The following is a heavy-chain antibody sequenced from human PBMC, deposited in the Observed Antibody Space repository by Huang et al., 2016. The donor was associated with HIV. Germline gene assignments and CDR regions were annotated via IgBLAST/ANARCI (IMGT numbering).Heavy chain of an antibody. D-gene: IGHD3-3*01. CDR2: ISSSSSTR. CDR1: GFTFRTYS. Sequence: EVQLVESGGGLVQPGGSLRLSCAASGFTFRTYSMNWVRQGPGKGLEWVSYISSSSSTRYYADSVKGRFTISRDNAKNSLFLQMNSLRDEDTAVYYCARGIRYFGVVAYFDYWGQGALVTVSS. J-gene: IGHJ4*02. CDR3: ARGIRYFGVVAYFDY. V-gene: IGHV3-48*02.